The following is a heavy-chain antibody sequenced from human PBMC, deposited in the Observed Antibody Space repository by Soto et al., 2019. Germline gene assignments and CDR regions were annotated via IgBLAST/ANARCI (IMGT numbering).Heavy chain of an antibody. V-gene: IGHV3-20*04. J-gene: IGHJ4*02. CDR1: GFTFDDYG. D-gene: IGHD3-22*01. CDR2: INWNGGST. CDR3: AGGNYYDSSGSFPFDY. Sequence: GGSLRLSCAASGFTFDDYGMTWVRQTPGKGLEWVSTINWNGGSTGYADSVKGRFTISRDNAKNSLYLQMNSLRAEDTALYYCAGGNYYDSSGSFPFDYWGQGTLVTVSS.